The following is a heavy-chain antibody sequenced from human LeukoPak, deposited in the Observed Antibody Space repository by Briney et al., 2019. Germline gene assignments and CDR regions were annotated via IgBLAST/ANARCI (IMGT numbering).Heavy chain of an antibody. CDR2: IYYSGST. D-gene: IGHD2-15*01. CDR3: ARALSCSGGSCYWLGYYFDY. Sequence: PSETLSLTCTVSGVSISSGGYYWSWIRQHPGKGLEWIGYIYYSGSTYYNPSLKSRVTISVDTSKNQFSLKLSSVTAADTAVYYCARALSCSGGSCYWLGYYFDYWGQGTLVTVSS. CDR1: GVSISSGGYY. J-gene: IGHJ4*02. V-gene: IGHV4-31*03.